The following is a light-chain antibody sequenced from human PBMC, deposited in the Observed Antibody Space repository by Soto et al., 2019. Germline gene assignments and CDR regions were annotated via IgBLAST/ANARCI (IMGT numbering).Light chain of an antibody. Sequence: QSVLTQPPSASGPPGQRVIISCSGSDSNIGTYTVNWYQQLPGTARKLLIYTDYQRPSGVPDRFSGSKSGTSASLAISGLQSEDEADYYCASWDDSLSGGVFGGGTQLTVL. CDR2: TDY. J-gene: IGLJ3*02. CDR3: ASWDDSLSGGV. V-gene: IGLV1-44*01. CDR1: DSNIGTYT.